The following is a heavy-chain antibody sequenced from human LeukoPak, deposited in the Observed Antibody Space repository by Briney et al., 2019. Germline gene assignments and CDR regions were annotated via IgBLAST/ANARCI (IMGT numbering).Heavy chain of an antibody. D-gene: IGHD3-10*01. CDR1: GFTFSSYA. Sequence: PGGSLRLSCAASGFTFSSYAMSWLRQAPGKGLEWVSAISGSGGSTYYADSVKGRFTISRDNPKNTLYLQMNSLRAEDTAVYYCAKAPRDYYGSGSYPLAGFDPWGQGTLVTVSS. V-gene: IGHV3-23*01. CDR3: AKAPRDYYGSGSYPLAGFDP. CDR2: ISGSGGST. J-gene: IGHJ5*02.